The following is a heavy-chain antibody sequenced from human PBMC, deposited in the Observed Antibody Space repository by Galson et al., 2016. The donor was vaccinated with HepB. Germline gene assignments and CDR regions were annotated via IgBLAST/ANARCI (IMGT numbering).Heavy chain of an antibody. V-gene: IGHV3-7*01. CDR1: KFRVTSFW. D-gene: IGHD1-7*01. CDR2: IDVDGNER. Sequence: SLRLAGAASKFRVTSFWRTWGRQAPGKGLEWVANIDVDGNEREYVDSVEGRVTISRDNAKNSVYLQMNALRGEDTAVYYCARGMNFHYYGLAVWGQGTSVTVSS. CDR3: ARGMNFHYYGLAV. J-gene: IGHJ6*02.